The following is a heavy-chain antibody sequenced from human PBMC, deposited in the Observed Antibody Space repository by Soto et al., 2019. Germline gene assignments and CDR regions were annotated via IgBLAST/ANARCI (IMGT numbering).Heavy chain of an antibody. CDR2: ISAYNGNT. CDR3: ERAGRGYRGVGYVDY. Sequence: ASVKVSCKASGYTFTRYGISWVRQAPGQGLEWMGWISAYNGNTNYAQKLQGRVTMTTDTSTSTAYMELRSLRSDDTAVDYCERAGRGYRGVGYVDYWGQGTLVTVS. CDR1: GYTFTRYG. J-gene: IGHJ4*02. V-gene: IGHV1-18*04. D-gene: IGHD5-12*01.